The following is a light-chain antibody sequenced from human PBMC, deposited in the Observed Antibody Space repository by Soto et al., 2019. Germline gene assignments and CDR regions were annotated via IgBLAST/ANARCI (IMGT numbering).Light chain of an antibody. CDR2: AAS. Sequence: DIQMTQSPSSLSASVGDRVTITCRASQNINSYLNWYQQKVGKAPKLLINAASTLQSRVPLRFSGSGSGTDFTLTISSVHAEDFATYYCQESYNLHTFGGGTKVEIK. J-gene: IGKJ4*01. CDR3: QESYNLHT. CDR1: QNINSY. V-gene: IGKV1-39*01.